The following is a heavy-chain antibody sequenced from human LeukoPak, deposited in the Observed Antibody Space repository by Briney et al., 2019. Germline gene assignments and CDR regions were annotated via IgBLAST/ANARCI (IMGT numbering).Heavy chain of an antibody. Sequence: SETLSLTCTVSGGSISSYYWNWIRQPPGRGLEWIGYIFYSGNTNYNPSLKSRVTISLDTSKNQFSLKLSSVTAADTAVYYCASLVSLYSWFDPWGQGTLVTVSS. CDR2: IFYSGNT. J-gene: IGHJ5*02. V-gene: IGHV4-59*01. D-gene: IGHD2-21*01. CDR3: ASLVSLYSWFDP. CDR1: GGSISSYY.